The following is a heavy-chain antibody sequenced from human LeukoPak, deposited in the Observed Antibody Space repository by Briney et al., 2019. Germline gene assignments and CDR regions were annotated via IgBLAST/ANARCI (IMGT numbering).Heavy chain of an antibody. D-gene: IGHD2-2*01. Sequence: GGSLRLSCAASGFTFSSYAMSRVRQAPGKGLVWVSRINTDGSSTTYADSVKGRFTISRDNAKNTLYLEMNSLRAEDTAVYYCARDRYCTTTRCSDYWGQGTLVTVSS. CDR1: GFTFSSYA. J-gene: IGHJ4*02. CDR3: ARDRYCTTTRCSDY. V-gene: IGHV3-74*03. CDR2: INTDGSST.